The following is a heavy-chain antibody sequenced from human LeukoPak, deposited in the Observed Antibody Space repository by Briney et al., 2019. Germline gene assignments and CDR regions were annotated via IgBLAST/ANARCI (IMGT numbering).Heavy chain of an antibody. J-gene: IGHJ4*02. CDR3: AKTYREVVEVPGQTRSCTSYYFDF. CDR2: MNPNSANA. Sequence: GASVKLSCKASGYTFTSFDINWARQATGHGLEWMGWMNPNSANAGYAQKFQGRVTMTRDTSISTAYMELSSLGSEDNAVYYCAKTYREVVEVPGQTRSCTSYYFDFWGQGTLVSVSS. V-gene: IGHV1-8*01. CDR1: GYTFTSFD. D-gene: IGHD2-2*01.